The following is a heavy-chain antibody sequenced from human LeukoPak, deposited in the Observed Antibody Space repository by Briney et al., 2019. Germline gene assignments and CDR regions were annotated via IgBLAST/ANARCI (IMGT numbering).Heavy chain of an antibody. Sequence: PGESLKISCNGSGYIFTSYWIAWVRQMPGKGLEWMGLIYPGDSQTTYSPSFRGQVTISADKSISTAYLQWSSLKASDTAMYYCARLYYYYGMDVWGQGTTVTVSS. CDR2: IYPGDSQT. CDR1: GYIFTSYW. V-gene: IGHV5-51*01. J-gene: IGHJ6*02. CDR3: ARLYYYYGMDV.